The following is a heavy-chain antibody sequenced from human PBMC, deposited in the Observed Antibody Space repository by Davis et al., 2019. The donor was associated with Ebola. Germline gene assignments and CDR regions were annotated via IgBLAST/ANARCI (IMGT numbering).Heavy chain of an antibody. CDR2: IYYSGST. Sequence: SETLSLTCTVSGGSISSYYRSWIRQPPGKGLEWIGYIYYSGSTNYNPSLKSRVTISVDTSKDQFSLKLNFVTAADTAVYYCARHVYYSDSSGYYFYFDYWGQGTLLTVSS. CDR3: ARHVYYSDSSGYYFYFDY. D-gene: IGHD3-22*01. CDR1: GGSISSYY. V-gene: IGHV4-59*08. J-gene: IGHJ4*02.